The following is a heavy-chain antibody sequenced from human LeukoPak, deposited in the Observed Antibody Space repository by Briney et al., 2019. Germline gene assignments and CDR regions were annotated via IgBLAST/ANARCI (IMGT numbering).Heavy chain of an antibody. V-gene: IGHV3-23*01. J-gene: IGHJ4*02. CDR1: GFTFSSYA. D-gene: IGHD6-13*01. CDR2: ISGSGGST. Sequence: GGSPRLSCAASGFTFSSYAMSWVRQAPGKGLEWVSAISGSGGSTYYADSVKGRFTISRDNSKNTLYLQMNSLRAEDTAVYYCATVWAYSSSSWGQGTLVTVSS. CDR3: ATVWAYSSSS.